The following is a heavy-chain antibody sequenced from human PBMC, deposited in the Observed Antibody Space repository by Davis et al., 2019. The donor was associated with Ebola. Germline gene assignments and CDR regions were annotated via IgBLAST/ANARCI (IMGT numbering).Heavy chain of an antibody. Sequence: GESLKISCAASGFTFSDYYMSWIRQAPGKGQEWVSYISSSGSTIYYADSVKGRFTISRDNAKNSLYLQMNSLRAEDTAVYYCAREALNCSGGSCYWAFDIWGQGTMVTVSS. V-gene: IGHV3-11*01. CDR2: ISSSGSTI. CDR1: GFTFSDYY. J-gene: IGHJ3*02. D-gene: IGHD2-15*01. CDR3: AREALNCSGGSCYWAFDI.